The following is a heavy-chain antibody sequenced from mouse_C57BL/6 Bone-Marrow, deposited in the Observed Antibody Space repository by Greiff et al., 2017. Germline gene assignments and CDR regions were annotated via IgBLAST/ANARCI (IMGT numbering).Heavy chain of an antibody. Sequence: QVQLQQSGAELAQPGASVKLSCKASGFTFTSYWMHWVNQRTEQGLEWIGYINPSSGYTKYNQKFKDKATLTADKSSSTAYMQLSSLTYEDSAVYYCARWREGDYGGQGTTLTVSS. V-gene: IGHV1-7*01. CDR1: GFTFTSYW. CDR2: INPSSGYT. J-gene: IGHJ2*01. CDR3: ARWREGDY.